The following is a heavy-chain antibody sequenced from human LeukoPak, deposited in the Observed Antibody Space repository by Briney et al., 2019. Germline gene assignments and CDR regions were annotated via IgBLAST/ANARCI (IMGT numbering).Heavy chain of an antibody. CDR3: AREGYSNSYDY. Sequence: ASVKVSCKASGYTFTNFDINWVRQATGQGLEWMGWMNPNTGNAGYAQKFQDRVTITWDASITTAYMDLSSLRSEDTAVYYCAREGYSNSYDYWGQGTLVTVSS. CDR1: GYTFTNFD. CDR2: MNPNTGNA. V-gene: IGHV1-8*03. J-gene: IGHJ4*02. D-gene: IGHD1-26*01.